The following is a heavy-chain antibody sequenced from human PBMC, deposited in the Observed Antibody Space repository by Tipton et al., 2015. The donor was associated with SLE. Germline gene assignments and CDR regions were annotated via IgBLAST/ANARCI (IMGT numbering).Heavy chain of an antibody. Sequence: GSLRLSCAASGFTLSSYWMHWVRQAPGKGLVWVSRIKSDGYSTHYADSVKGRFTISRDNAKNTLYLQMNSLTAEDTAVYYCVRVGLASGSYYPDFWGQGTLVTVSS. CDR3: VRVGLASGSYYPDF. CDR2: IKSDGYST. V-gene: IGHV3-74*01. J-gene: IGHJ4*02. D-gene: IGHD3-10*01. CDR1: GFTLSSYW.